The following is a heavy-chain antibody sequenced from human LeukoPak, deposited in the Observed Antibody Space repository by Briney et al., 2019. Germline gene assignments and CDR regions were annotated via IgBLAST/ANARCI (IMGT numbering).Heavy chain of an antibody. CDR1: GGTFSTNA. Sequence: SVKVSSKASGGTFSTNAISSVRQAPGQGLEWMGRIIPILDVANYAQKFQGRVTIAADESTRTAYLELSTLRSEDTAVYYCARVDRDAEEDFDYWGQGTLVTVSS. V-gene: IGHV1-69*04. CDR3: ARVDRDAEEDFDY. CDR2: IIPILDVA. D-gene: IGHD5-24*01. J-gene: IGHJ4*02.